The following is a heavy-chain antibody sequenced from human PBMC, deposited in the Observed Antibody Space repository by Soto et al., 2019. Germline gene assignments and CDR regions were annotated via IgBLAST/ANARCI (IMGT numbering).Heavy chain of an antibody. V-gene: IGHV4-34*01. D-gene: IGHD2-8*01. CDR3: ARVRMRLAGWFDP. J-gene: IGHJ5*02. CDR1: GGSFSGYY. Sequence: SETLSLTCAVYGGSFSGYYWSWIRQPPGKGLEWIGEINHSGSTNYNPSLKSRVTISVDTSKNQFSLKLSSVTAADTAVYYCARVRMRLAGWFDPWGQGTLVTVSS. CDR2: INHSGST.